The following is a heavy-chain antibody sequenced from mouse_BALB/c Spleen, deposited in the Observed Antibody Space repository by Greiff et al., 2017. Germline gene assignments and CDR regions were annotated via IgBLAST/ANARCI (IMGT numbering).Heavy chain of an antibody. D-gene: IGHD2-1*01. CDR3: ARLDYGNSFAY. Sequence: LEESGAELARPGASVKLSCKASGYTFTSYWMQWVKQRPGQGLEWIGAIYPGDGDTRYTQKFKGKATLTADKSSSTAYMQLSSLASEDSAVYYCARLDYGNSFAYWGQGTLVTVSA. J-gene: IGHJ3*01. CDR2: IYPGDGDT. CDR1: GYTFTSYW. V-gene: IGHV1-87*01.